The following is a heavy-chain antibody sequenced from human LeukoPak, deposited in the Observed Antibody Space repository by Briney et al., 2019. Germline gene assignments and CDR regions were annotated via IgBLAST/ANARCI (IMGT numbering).Heavy chain of an antibody. CDR1: GYTFTGYY. CDR2: INPNSGGT. CDR3: ARDQGEQWLVPYFDY. J-gene: IGHJ4*02. V-gene: IGHV1-2*02. Sequence: ASVKVSCKASGYTFTGYYMHWVRQAPGQGLEWMGWINPNSGGTNYAQKFQGRVTMARDTSISTAYMELSRLRSDDTAVYYCARDQGEQWLVPYFDYWGQGTLVTVSS. D-gene: IGHD6-19*01.